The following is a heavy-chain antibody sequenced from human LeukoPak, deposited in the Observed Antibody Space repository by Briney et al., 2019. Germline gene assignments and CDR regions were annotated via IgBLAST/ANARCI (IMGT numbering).Heavy chain of an antibody. CDR2: ISSSSSYI. V-gene: IGHV3-21*01. CDR3: ARVVDGDSDWYFDL. CDR1: GFTFSTYS. J-gene: IGHJ2*01. D-gene: IGHD4-17*01. Sequence: GGSLRLSCAASGFTFSTYSMIWVRQAPGKGLEWVSSISSSSSYISYADSVEGRFTISRDSAKNSLYLQMNSLRAEDTAVYYCARVVDGDSDWYFDLWGRGTLVTVSS.